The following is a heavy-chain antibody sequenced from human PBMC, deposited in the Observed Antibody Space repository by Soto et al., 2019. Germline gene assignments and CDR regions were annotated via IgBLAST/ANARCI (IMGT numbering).Heavy chain of an antibody. J-gene: IGHJ6*02. CDR1: GFTFSSYG. CDR2: IWYDGSNK. V-gene: IGHV3-33*01. Sequence: QVQLVESGGGVVQPGRSLRLSCAASGFTFSSYGMHWVRQAPGKGLEWVAVIWYDGSNKYYADSVKGRFTISRDNSKNTLYLQMNSLRAEDTAVYYCARDPSGCSSTSCYFYYYYYGMDVWGQGTTVTVSS. CDR3: ARDPSGCSSTSCYFYYYYYGMDV. D-gene: IGHD2-2*01.